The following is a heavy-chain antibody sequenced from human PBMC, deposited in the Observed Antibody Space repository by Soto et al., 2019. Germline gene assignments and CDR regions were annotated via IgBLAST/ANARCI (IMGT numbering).Heavy chain of an antibody. V-gene: IGHV3-11*01. CDR1: GFTFSDYY. CDR2: ISSSGSTI. D-gene: IGHD2-21*01. J-gene: IGHJ6*03. CDR3: ARDFSQGRYYYYYMDV. Sequence: QVQLVESGGGLVKPGGSLRLSCAASGFTFSDYYMSWIRQAPGKGLEWVSYISSSGSTIYYTDSVKGRFTISRDNAKNSLYLQMNSLRAEDTAVYYCARDFSQGRYYYYYMDVWGKGTTVTVSS.